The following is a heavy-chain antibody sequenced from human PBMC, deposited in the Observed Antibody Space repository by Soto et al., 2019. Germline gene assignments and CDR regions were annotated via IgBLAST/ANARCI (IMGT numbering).Heavy chain of an antibody. CDR1: GGSFSGYF. CDR3: ARGRLHLGELSYNYLDF. Sequence: SETMSLTCAVYGGSFSGYFGSWIRQSPGKRLEWIGEINHSGSTNYIPSLKSRVTISVDTSKNQFSLKLSSVTAADTAVYYCARGRLHLGELSYNYLDFWGQGTLVTVSS. J-gene: IGHJ4*02. CDR2: INHSGST. D-gene: IGHD3-16*02. V-gene: IGHV4-34*01.